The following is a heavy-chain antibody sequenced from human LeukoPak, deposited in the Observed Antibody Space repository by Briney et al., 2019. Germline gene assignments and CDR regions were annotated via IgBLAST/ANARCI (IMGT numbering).Heavy chain of an antibody. CDR3: ARDRRAGVLDY. J-gene: IGHJ4*02. V-gene: IGHV1-69*01. Sequence: GASVKVSCTASGGTFSSYAISWVRQAPGQGLEWMGGIIPIFGTANYAQKFQGRVTITADESTSTAHMELSSLRSEDTAVYYCARDRRAGVLDYWGQGTLVTVSS. CDR1: GGTFSSYA. D-gene: IGHD6-19*01. CDR2: IIPIFGTA.